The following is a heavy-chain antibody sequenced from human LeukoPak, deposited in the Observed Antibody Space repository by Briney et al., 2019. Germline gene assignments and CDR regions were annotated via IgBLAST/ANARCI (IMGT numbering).Heavy chain of an antibody. Sequence: GGSLRLSCAASGFTFSVYGMNWVRQAPGKGLEWVSSISSSGTYIYYADSVRGRFTISRDNAKNSLYLQMNSLRAEDTAVYYCARDRFGEQWFDYWGQGALVTVSS. CDR2: ISSSGTYI. J-gene: IGHJ4*02. D-gene: IGHD3-10*01. CDR3: ARDRFGEQWFDY. CDR1: GFTFSVYG. V-gene: IGHV3-21*01.